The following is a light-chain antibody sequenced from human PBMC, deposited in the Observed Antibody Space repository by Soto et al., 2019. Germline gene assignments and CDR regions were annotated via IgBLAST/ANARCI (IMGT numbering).Light chain of an antibody. CDR1: QSVSSSY. CDR3: QQYGSSPPVT. Sequence: EIVLTQSPGTLSFSPGERATLSCRASQSVSSSYLAWYQQTPGQAPRLLIYGASSRATGIPERFSGSGSGTDFTLTISGLEPEDFAVYYCQQYGSSPPVTFGQGTGLESK. CDR2: GAS. J-gene: IGKJ5*01. V-gene: IGKV3-20*01.